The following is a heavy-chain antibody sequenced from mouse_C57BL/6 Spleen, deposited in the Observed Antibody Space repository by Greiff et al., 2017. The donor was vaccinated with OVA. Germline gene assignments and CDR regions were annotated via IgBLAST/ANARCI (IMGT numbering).Heavy chain of an antibody. V-gene: IGHV1-52*01. J-gene: IGHJ3*01. CDR1: GYTFTSYW. D-gene: IGHD2-3*01. CDR2: IDPSDSET. CDR3: AHHGYYGEFAY. Sequence: QVQLQQPGAELVRPGSSVKLSCKASGYTFTSYWMHWVKQRPIQGLEWIGKIDPSDSETTYNQKFKDKATLTVDQSSSTAYMQLSSLTSEDSAVYYCAHHGYYGEFAYWGQGTLVTVSA.